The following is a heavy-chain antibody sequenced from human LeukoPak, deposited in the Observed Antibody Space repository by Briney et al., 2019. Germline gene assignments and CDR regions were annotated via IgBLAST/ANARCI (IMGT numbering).Heavy chain of an antibody. Sequence: GGSLRLSCAASGFTFSTYSMNWVRRAPGKGLEWVSGFDGNGPNTYYADSVKGRWTISRDNSRNTLYLEMNSLRPEDTAIYYCAKPRTTGLGWAQFDYWGQGSLVTVSS. CDR1: GFTFSTYS. CDR2: FDGNGPNT. CDR3: AKPRTTGLGWAQFDY. D-gene: IGHD2-8*02. J-gene: IGHJ4*02. V-gene: IGHV3-23*01.